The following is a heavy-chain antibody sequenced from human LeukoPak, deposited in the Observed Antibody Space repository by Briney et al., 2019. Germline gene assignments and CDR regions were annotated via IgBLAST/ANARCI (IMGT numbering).Heavy chain of an antibody. CDR3: SKDLGRDGYIY. D-gene: IGHD5-24*01. CDR2: LTASGGRT. V-gene: IGHV3-23*01. CDR1: GFTFSSYA. J-gene: IGHJ4*02. Sequence: LSGGSLRLSCRASGFTFSSYAMSWVRQAPGKGLEWVSSLTASGGRTYYADSVKGRFTIYRDNSMNTLYLQMNSLRAEDTAVYYCSKDLGRDGYIYWGQGSLVTVSS.